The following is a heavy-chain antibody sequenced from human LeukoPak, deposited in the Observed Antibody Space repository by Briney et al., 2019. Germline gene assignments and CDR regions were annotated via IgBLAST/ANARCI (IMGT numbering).Heavy chain of an antibody. V-gene: IGHV3-23*01. CDR3: AKGRYYGSGSYNYYFDY. J-gene: IGHJ4*02. Sequence: PGGSLRLSCAASGFTFSSYAMSWVRQAPGKGLEWVSAISGSGGSTYYADSVKGRFTISRDNSKNALYLQMNSLRAEDTAVYYCAKGRYYGSGSYNYYFDYWGQGTLVTVSS. CDR2: ISGSGGST. D-gene: IGHD3-10*01. CDR1: GFTFSSYA.